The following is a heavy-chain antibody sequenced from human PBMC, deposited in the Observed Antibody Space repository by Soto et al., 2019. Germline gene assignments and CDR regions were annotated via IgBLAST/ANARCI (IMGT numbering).Heavy chain of an antibody. Sequence: GESLKISCAASGFTFSSYSMTWVRQAPGKGLEWVSYISSSSSTIYYADSVKGRFTISRDSAKNSLYLQMNSLRAEDTAVYFCARKADHCRGGSCYLYYFDYWGQGTLVTVSS. J-gene: IGHJ4*02. V-gene: IGHV3-48*01. CDR3: ARKADHCRGGSCYLYYFDY. CDR1: GFTFSSYS. D-gene: IGHD2-15*01. CDR2: ISSSSSTI.